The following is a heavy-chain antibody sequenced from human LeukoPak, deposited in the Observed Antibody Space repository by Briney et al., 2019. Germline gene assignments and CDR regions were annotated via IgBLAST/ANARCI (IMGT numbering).Heavy chain of an antibody. Sequence: SETLSLTCTVSGGSISSGDYYWSWIRQPPGKGLEWIGYIYYSGSTYYNPSLKSLVTISVNTSKNQFFLKLSSVTAADTAGYYCSRAYRGYSSSWYFDYWGQGTLVTVSS. CDR2: IYYSGST. D-gene: IGHD6-13*01. CDR1: GGSISSGDYY. V-gene: IGHV4-30-4*01. J-gene: IGHJ4*02. CDR3: SRAYRGYSSSWYFDY.